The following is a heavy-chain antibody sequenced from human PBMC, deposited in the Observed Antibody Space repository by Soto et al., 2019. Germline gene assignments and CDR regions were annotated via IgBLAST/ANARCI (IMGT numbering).Heavy chain of an antibody. CDR2: IYYSGST. J-gene: IGHJ4*02. CDR3: ARHPGYYDILTGYTTYYFDY. Sequence: SETLSLTCTVSGGSISSSSYYWGWIRRPPGKGLEWIGYIYYSGSTNYNPSLKSRVTISLDTPKNQFSLKLSSVTAADTAVYYCARHPGYYDILTGYTTYYFDYWGQGILVTVSS. CDR1: GGSISSSSYY. D-gene: IGHD3-9*01. V-gene: IGHV4-61*05.